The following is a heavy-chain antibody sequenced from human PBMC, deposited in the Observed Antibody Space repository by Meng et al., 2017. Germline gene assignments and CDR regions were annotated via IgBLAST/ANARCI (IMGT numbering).Heavy chain of an antibody. CDR3: ARKGPYSGYDSYYFDY. CDR2: IYYSGST. Sequence: SEPLSLTCPVPGGSISSYYWSWIRQPPGKGLEWIGYIYYSGSTNYTPSLKSRVTISVDTSQNQCSLKLSSVTAADTAVYYCARKGPYSGYDSYYFDYWGQGTLVTVSS. V-gene: IGHV4-59*01. D-gene: IGHD5-12*01. J-gene: IGHJ4*02. CDR1: GGSISSYY.